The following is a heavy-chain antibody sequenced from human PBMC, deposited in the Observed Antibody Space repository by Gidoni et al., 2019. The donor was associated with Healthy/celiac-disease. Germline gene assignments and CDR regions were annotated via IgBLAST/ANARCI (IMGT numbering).Heavy chain of an antibody. D-gene: IGHD2-2*01. CDR2: ISYDGSNK. J-gene: IGHJ4*02. CDR3: ARVYCSSTSCLPDY. CDR1: GFPFSSYA. Sequence: QVQLVESGGGVVQPGRSLRLSCAASGFPFSSYAMHWVRQAPGKGLEWVAVISYDGSNKYYADSVKGRFTISRDNSKNTLYLQMNSLRAEDTAVYYCARVYCSSTSCLPDYWGQGTLVTVSS. V-gene: IGHV3-30-3*01.